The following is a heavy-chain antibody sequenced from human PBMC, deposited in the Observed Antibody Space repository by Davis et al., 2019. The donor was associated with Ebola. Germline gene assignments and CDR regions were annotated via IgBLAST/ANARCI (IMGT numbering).Heavy chain of an antibody. CDR3: AREPHSSSWQFDY. CDR2: INTNTGNP. D-gene: IGHD6-13*01. Sequence: ASVKVSCKTSGYTFSSYGISWVRQAPGQGLEWMGWINTNTGNPTYAQGFTGRFVFSLDTSVSTAYLQISSLKAEDTAVYYCAREPHSSSWQFDYWGQGTLVTVSS. J-gene: IGHJ4*02. CDR1: GYTFSSYG. V-gene: IGHV7-4-1*02.